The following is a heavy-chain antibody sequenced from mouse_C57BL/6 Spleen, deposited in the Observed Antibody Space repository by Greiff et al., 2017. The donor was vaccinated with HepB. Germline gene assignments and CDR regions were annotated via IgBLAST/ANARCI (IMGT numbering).Heavy chain of an antibody. CDR3: ARGHYCGSSYSFAY. V-gene: IGHV3-6*01. Sequence: EVQLQQSGPGLVKPSQSLSLTCSVTGYSFTSCYYWNWIRQFPGNKLEWMDYISYDGSNNYNPSLKNRISITRDTSKNQSFLKLNSVTTEDTATYYGARGHYCGSSYSFAYWGQGTLVTVSA. J-gene: IGHJ3*01. CDR1: GYSFTSCYY. CDR2: ISYDGSN. D-gene: IGHD1-1*01.